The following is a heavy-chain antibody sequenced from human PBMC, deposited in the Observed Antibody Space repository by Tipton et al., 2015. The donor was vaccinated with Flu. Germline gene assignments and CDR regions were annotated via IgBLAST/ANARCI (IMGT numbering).Heavy chain of an antibody. CDR1: GGSISSSSYY. Sequence: TLSLTCTVSGGSISSSSYYWGWIRQPPGKGLEWIGSIYYSGSTYYNPSLKSRVTMSVDTSKNQFSLKLSSVTAADTAVYYCARAVAGTFFDYWGQGTLVTVSS. J-gene: IGHJ4*02. CDR3: ARAVAGTFFDY. CDR2: IYYSGST. V-gene: IGHV4-39*07. D-gene: IGHD6-19*01.